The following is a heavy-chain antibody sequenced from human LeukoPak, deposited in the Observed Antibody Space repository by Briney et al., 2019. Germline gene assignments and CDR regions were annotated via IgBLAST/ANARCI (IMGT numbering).Heavy chain of an antibody. CDR2: IWYDGSNK. CDR1: GFTFSSYG. D-gene: IGHD4-17*01. CDR3: ARDTVTADY. V-gene: IGHV3-33*01. Sequence: PGRSLKLSCAASGFTFSSYGMHWVRQAPGKGLEWVAVIWYDGSNKYYADSVKGRFTISRDNSKNTLYLQMNSLRAEDTAVYYCARDTVTADYWGQGTLVIVSS. J-gene: IGHJ4*02.